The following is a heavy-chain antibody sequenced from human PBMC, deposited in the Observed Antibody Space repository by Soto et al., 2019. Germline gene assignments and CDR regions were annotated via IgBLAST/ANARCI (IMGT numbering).Heavy chain of an antibody. D-gene: IGHD7-27*01. CDR3: GREELTGAFT. J-gene: IGHJ5*02. CDR2: VARSGST. Sequence: QVQLQESGPGLVKPSQTLSLTCTVSGGSMSSSGHFWTWIRQFPGMGLEWIGYVARSGSTKYNPSPEGRVTISSALPPKQFSLKLDSVTAADTAVYYCGREELTGAFTWGQGTLVTVSS. V-gene: IGHV4-31*03. CDR1: GGSMSSSGHF.